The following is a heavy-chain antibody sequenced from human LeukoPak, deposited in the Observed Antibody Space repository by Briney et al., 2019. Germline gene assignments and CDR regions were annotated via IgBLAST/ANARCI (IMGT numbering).Heavy chain of an antibody. J-gene: IGHJ3*02. V-gene: IGHV3-21*01. D-gene: IGHD6-19*01. CDR1: GFTFSSYW. Sequence: GGSLRLSCAASGFTFSSYWMSWVRQAPGKGLEWVSSISISSSYIYYADSVKGRFTISRDNAKNSLYLQMNSLRAEDTAVYYCARGDPAPGIAVAGTFGVRDAFDIWGQGTMVTVSS. CDR3: ARGDPAPGIAVAGTFGVRDAFDI. CDR2: ISISSSYI.